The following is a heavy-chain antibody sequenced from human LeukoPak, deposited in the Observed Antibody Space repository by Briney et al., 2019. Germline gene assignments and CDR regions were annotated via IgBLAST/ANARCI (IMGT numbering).Heavy chain of an antibody. J-gene: IGHJ4*02. Sequence: TGGSLRLSCAASGFTFSSYAMSWVRQAPGKGLQWVSALSGSGLSTYYADSVKGRFTISRYNSKNTLYLQMNSLRAEDTAVYYCAKGGESSSWLFDYWGQGTLVPVSS. D-gene: IGHD6-13*01. CDR3: AKGGESSSWLFDY. CDR2: LSGSGLST. V-gene: IGHV3-23*01. CDR1: GFTFSSYA.